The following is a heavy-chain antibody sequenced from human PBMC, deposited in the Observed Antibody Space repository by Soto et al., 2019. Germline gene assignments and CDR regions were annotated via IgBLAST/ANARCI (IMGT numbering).Heavy chain of an antibody. CDR2: IIHITGTA. V-gene: IGHV1-69*01. J-gene: IGHJ6*02. Sequence: QVQLVQSGAEVKNPGSSVKVSCKASGGTFGSYAISWVRQAPGQGPEWMGGIIHITGTANYAQKFQGRVTITADESTSTASMQLSSMRSEDTAVYYCARSQGSSTSLEIYYYYYSGMDVWGQGTTVTVSS. CDR3: ARSQGSSTSLEIYYYYYSGMDV. CDR1: GGTFGSYA. D-gene: IGHD2-2*01.